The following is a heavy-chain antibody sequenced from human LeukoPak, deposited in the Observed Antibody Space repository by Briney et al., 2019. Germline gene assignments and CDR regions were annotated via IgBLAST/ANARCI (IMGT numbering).Heavy chain of an antibody. D-gene: IGHD5-18*01. Sequence: GGSLRLSCAASGFTFRNYAMHWVRQAPGKGLEWVAVISYDGSNKYYADSVKGRFTISRDNSKNTLYLQMDSLRAEDTAVYYCARDSYGLDYWGQGTLVTVSS. V-gene: IGHV3-30*04. CDR1: GFTFRNYA. CDR3: ARDSYGLDY. J-gene: IGHJ4*02. CDR2: ISYDGSNK.